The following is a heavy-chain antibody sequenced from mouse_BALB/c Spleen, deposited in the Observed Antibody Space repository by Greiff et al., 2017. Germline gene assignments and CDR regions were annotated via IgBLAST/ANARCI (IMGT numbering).Heavy chain of an antibody. Sequence: VQLKESGGGLVKPGGSLKLSCAASGFTFSSYAMSWVRQTPEKRLEWVASISSGGSTYYPDSVKGRFTISRDNARNILYLQMSSLRSEDTAMYYCARGRDGSAWFAYWGQGTLVTVSA. V-gene: IGHV5-6-5*01. CDR2: ISSGGST. J-gene: IGHJ3*01. D-gene: IGHD2-3*01. CDR3: ARGRDGSAWFAY. CDR1: GFTFSSYA.